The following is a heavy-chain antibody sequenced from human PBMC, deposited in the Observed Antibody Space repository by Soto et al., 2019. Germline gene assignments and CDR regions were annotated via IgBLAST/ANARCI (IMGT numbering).Heavy chain of an antibody. D-gene: IGHD2-15*01. CDR1: GYTFTRHS. J-gene: IGHJ5*02. CDR2: IHPNGSQT. Sequence: QVQLVQSGAEMKKPGASVKVSCKASGYTFTRHSMHWVRQAPGQGLELMGVIHPNGSQTVYAQNFQGRFVLATDTTTSTVYMYLSMLRSDDPAVYYCAREHSYEDSYWWLDPWGQGTLVTVSS. CDR3: AREHSYEDSYWWLDP. V-gene: IGHV1-46*01.